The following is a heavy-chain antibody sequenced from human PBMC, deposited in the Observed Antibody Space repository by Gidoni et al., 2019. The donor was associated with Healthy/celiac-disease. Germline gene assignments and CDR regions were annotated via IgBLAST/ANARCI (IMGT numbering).Heavy chain of an antibody. Sequence: QVQLVQSGAAVKKPGASVTVSCKASGYTFTGYYMPWVRTAPGQWLEWMGWINPNSGGTNCAQKFQGRVTLTRDTSISTAYMELSRLRADDTAVYYCARAPYGDYWDFDYWGQGTLVTVSS. CDR3: ARAPYGDYWDFDY. CDR1: GYTFTGYY. CDR2: INPNSGGT. D-gene: IGHD4-17*01. J-gene: IGHJ4*02. V-gene: IGHV1-2*02.